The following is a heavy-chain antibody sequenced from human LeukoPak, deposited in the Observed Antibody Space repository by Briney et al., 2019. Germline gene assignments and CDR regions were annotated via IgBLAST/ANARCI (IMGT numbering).Heavy chain of an antibody. CDR1: GYTFTGYY. J-gene: IGHJ5*02. V-gene: IGHV1-2*06. CDR2: INPNSGGT. Sequence: VASVKVSCKASGYTFTGYYMHWVRQAPGQGLEWMGRINPNSGGTNYAQKFQGRVTMTRDTSISTAYMELSRLRSDGTAVYYCARDRTPGTNGWFDPWGQGTLVTVSS. CDR3: ARDRTPGTNGWFDP. D-gene: IGHD2-8*01.